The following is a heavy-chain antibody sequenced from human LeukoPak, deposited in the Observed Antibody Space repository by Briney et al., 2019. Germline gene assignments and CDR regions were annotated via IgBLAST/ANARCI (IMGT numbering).Heavy chain of an antibody. V-gene: IGHV3-53*01. Sequence: GGSLRLSCAASGFTVSSNHMSWVRQAPGKGLEWVSLIYADGRTYYADSVKGRFTISRDTSKNTLYLQMNSLRAEDTAMYYCARESGSGSYNLDYWGLGTLVTVSS. CDR1: GFTVSSNH. D-gene: IGHD3-10*01. CDR3: ARESGSGSYNLDY. CDR2: IYADGRT. J-gene: IGHJ4*02.